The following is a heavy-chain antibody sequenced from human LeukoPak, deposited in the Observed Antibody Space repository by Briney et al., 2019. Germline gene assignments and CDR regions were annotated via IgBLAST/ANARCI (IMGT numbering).Heavy chain of an antibody. J-gene: IGHJ6*03. CDR1: GYTFTSYD. V-gene: IGHV1-8*01. D-gene: IGHD2-15*01. Sequence: ASVKVSCKASGYTFTSYDINWVRQATGQGLEWMGWMNPNSGNTGYAQKFQGRVTMTRNTSISTAYMELSSLRSEDTAVYYCARGGECSGGSCYIPYYYYYYYYMDVWGKGTPVTVSS. CDR2: MNPNSGNT. CDR3: ARGGECSGGSCYIPYYYYYYYYMDV.